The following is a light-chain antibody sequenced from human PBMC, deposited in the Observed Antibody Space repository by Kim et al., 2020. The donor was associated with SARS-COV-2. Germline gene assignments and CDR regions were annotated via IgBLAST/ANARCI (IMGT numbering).Light chain of an antibody. CDR2: DAS. V-gene: IGKV3-20*01. CDR3: QQYGSSPT. CDR1: QSVCSNY. J-gene: IGKJ2*01. Sequence: EIVLTQSPGTLSLSPGKRATLSCRASQSVCSNYLTWYQQKPGQAPRLLIYDASSRATDIPDRFSGSGSGTDFTLTISRLEPEDFAVFYCQQYGSSPTFGQGTKLEIK.